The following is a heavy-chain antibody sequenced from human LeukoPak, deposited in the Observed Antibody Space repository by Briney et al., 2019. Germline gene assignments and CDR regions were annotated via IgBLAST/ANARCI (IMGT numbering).Heavy chain of an antibody. D-gene: IGHD6-13*01. J-gene: IGHJ4*02. V-gene: IGHV4-34*01. CDR1: GGSFSGYY. CDR3: ARGIGAAAAVVFDY. Sequence: PSETLSLTCAVYGGSFSGYYWSWIRQPPGKGLEWIGEINHSGSTNYSPSLKSRVTISLDTSKNQFSLKLSSVTAADTAVYYCARGIGAAAAVVFDYWGQGTLVTVSS. CDR2: INHSGST.